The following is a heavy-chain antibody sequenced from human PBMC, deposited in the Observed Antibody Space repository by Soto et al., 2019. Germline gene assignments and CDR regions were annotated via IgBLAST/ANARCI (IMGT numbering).Heavy chain of an antibody. D-gene: IGHD3-3*01. V-gene: IGHV4-59*01. Sequence: SETLCLTWTVSGGSISSYDWSWIRQPPGKGLEWIGYIYYSGSTNYNPSLKSRVTISVDTSKNQFSLKLSSVTAADTAVYYCARAYDFWSGYPHGMDVWGQGTTVTVSS. J-gene: IGHJ6*02. CDR3: ARAYDFWSGYPHGMDV. CDR1: GGSISSYD. CDR2: IYYSGST.